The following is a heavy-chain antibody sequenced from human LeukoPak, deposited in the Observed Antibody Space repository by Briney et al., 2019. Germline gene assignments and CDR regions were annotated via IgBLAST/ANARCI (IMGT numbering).Heavy chain of an antibody. CDR2: IWSDGSSK. D-gene: IGHD5-18*01. V-gene: IGHV3-33*01. J-gene: IGHJ6*02. Sequence: GGSLRLSCAASGFTFSTHAMHWVRQAPGKGLEWVAVIWSDGSSKYYADSVKGRFSISRDNFKNTLFLDMSSLRVEESAVYYCVRDRGSGYSYGMYYYFYGVDVWGRGTTVTVSS. CDR3: VRDRGSGYSYGMYYYFYGVDV. CDR1: GFTFSTHA.